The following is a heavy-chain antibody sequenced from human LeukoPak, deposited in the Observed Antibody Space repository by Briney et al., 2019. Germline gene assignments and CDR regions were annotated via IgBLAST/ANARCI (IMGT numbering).Heavy chain of an antibody. CDR2: IIPIFGTA. CDR1: GGTFSSYA. CDR3: AREGCTNGVCYSRYCYYYYMDV. J-gene: IGHJ6*03. Sequence: SVKVSCKASGGTFSSYAISWVRQAPGQGLEWMGGIIPIFGTANYAQKFQGRVTITADESTSTAYMELSSLRSEDTAVYYCAREGCTNGVCYSRYCYYYYMDVWGKGTTVTVSS. D-gene: IGHD2-8*01. V-gene: IGHV1-69*13.